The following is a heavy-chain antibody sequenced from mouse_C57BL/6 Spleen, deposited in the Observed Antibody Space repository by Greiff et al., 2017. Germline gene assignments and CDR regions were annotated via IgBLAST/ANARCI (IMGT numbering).Heavy chain of an antibody. Sequence: VQLQQPGTELVKPGASVKLSCKASGYTFTSYWMHWVQQRPGQGLEWIGNINPSNGGTNYNEKFKSKATLTVAKSCSTAYMQLSSLTSEDSAVYYCARSTAVAPYWYFDVWGTGTTVTVSS. CDR1: GYTFTSYW. CDR3: ARSTAVAPYWYFDV. D-gene: IGHD1-1*01. CDR2: INPSNGGT. J-gene: IGHJ1*03. V-gene: IGHV1-53*01.